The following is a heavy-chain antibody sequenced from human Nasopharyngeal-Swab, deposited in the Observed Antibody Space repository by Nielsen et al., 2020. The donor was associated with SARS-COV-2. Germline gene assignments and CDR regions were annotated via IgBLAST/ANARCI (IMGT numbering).Heavy chain of an antibody. CDR2: INTNTGNP. CDR1: GYTFTSYA. CDR3: ARDRSWYLEDAFDI. J-gene: IGHJ3*02. D-gene: IGHD6-13*01. Sequence: ASVKVSCKASGYTFTSYAMNWVRQAPGQGLEWMGWINTNTGNPTYAQGFTGRFVFSLDTSVSMAYLQISSLKAEDTAVYYCARDRSWYLEDAFDIWGQGTMVTVSS. V-gene: IGHV7-4-1*04.